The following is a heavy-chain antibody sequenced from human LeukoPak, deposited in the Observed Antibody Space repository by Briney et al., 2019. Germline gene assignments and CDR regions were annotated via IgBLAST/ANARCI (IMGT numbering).Heavy chain of an antibody. CDR2: ISYDGSNK. Sequence: GGSLRLSCAASGFTFSSYAMHWVRQAPGKGLEWVAVISYDGSNKYYADSVKGRFTISRDNSKNTLYLQMNSLRAEDTAVYYCARDTGGAVGATPWFDPWGQGTLVTVSS. CDR3: ARDTGGAVGATPWFDP. J-gene: IGHJ5*02. V-gene: IGHV3-30*04. D-gene: IGHD1-26*01. CDR1: GFTFSSYA.